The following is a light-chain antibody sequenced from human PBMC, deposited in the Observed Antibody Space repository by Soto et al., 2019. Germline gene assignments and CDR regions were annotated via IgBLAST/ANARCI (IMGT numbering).Light chain of an antibody. CDR1: SSNIGTNT. Sequence: QSVLTQPSSASGTPGQTVTISCSGTSSNIGTNTVNWYRQVPRTAPQLLIFNDNVRPSGVPGRFSGSRSGTSASLAISGLQSEDEADYYCAAWDGSLNVVLLGGGTKLTVL. V-gene: IGLV1-44*01. CDR2: NDN. CDR3: AAWDGSLNVVL. J-gene: IGLJ2*01.